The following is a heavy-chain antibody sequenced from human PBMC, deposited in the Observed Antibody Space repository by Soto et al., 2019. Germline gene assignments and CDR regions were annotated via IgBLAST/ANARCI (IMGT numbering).Heavy chain of an antibody. CDR1: GYNFTGYW. J-gene: IGHJ6*02. CDR3: ARRGGYYFYYGMDV. CDR2: IYPHDSHT. V-gene: IGHV5-51*01. Sequence: GESLKISCKGSGYNFTGYWIGWVRQVPGKGLEWMGIIYPHDSHTKYGPSFQGQVTTSADKSSSTAYLQWSSLKASDTAMYYCARRGGYYFYYGMDVWGQGTTVTVS.